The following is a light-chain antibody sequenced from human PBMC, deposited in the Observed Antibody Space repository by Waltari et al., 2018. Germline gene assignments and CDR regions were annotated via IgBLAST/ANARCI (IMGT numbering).Light chain of an antibody. Sequence: SSDLTQDPAVSVALGQTVRITCQGDILRTYYGNWCRQKPGQPPKLVIYGKNNRPSGIPDRFSASSSGNTASLIITGAPAEDEADYYCSSRELSGHVVFGGGTRLTVL. V-gene: IGLV3-19*01. J-gene: IGLJ2*01. CDR1: ILRTYY. CDR2: GKN. CDR3: SSRELSGHVV.